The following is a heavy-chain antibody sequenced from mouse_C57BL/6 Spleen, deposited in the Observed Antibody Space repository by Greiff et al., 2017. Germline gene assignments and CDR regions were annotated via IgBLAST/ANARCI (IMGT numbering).Heavy chain of an antibody. Sequence: QVQLQQPGAELVKPGASVKLSCKASGYTFTSYWMHWVKQRPGRGLEWIGRIDPTSGGTKYNEKFKSKATLTVDKPSSTAYMQLSSLTSEDSAVYDCARPSYYGSSPYWYFDVWGTGTTVTVSS. V-gene: IGHV1-72*01. CDR2: IDPTSGGT. CDR1: GYTFTSYW. CDR3: ARPSYYGSSPYWYFDV. J-gene: IGHJ1*03. D-gene: IGHD1-1*01.